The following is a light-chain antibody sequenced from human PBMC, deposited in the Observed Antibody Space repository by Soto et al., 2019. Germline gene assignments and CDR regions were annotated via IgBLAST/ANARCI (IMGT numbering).Light chain of an antibody. Sequence: QSALTQPASVSGSPGQSITISCTGTSSDVGGYNYVSWYQQHPGKAPKLMIYDVSNRPSGVSNRFSGSKSGNTASLTISGHQAEDEADYYCSSYTSSSLYVFGTGTKLTVL. J-gene: IGLJ1*01. CDR2: DVS. CDR1: SSDVGGYNY. CDR3: SSYTSSSLYV. V-gene: IGLV2-14*01.